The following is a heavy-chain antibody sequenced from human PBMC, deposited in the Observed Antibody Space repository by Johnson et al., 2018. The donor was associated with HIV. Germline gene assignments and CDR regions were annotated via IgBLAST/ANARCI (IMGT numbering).Heavy chain of an antibody. V-gene: IGHV3-30*18. CDR1: GFTFSSYA. D-gene: IGHD3-3*01. Sequence: HVQLVESGGGVVQPGGSLRLSCAASGFTFSSYAMSWVRQAPGKGLEWVAVISYDGSNKYYADSVNGRFTISRDNSKNTLYLQMNSLRAEDTAVYYCAKDNGARGYDFWNGFLPSALDIWGQGTIVTVSS. J-gene: IGHJ3*02. CDR2: ISYDGSNK. CDR3: AKDNGARGYDFWNGFLPSALDI.